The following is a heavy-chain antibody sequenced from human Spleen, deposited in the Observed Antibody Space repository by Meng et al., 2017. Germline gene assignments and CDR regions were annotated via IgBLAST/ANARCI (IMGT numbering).Heavy chain of an antibody. J-gene: IGHJ4*02. V-gene: IGHV3-13*01. Sequence: GESLKISCAASGFTFSSYAMSWVRQAPGKGLEWVSAIGTAGDTYYPGSVKGRFTISRENAKNSLYLQMNSLRAGDTAVYYCAREVGAGYFDYWGQGTLVTVSS. CDR3: AREVGAGYFDY. D-gene: IGHD4/OR15-4a*01. CDR2: IGTAGDT. CDR1: GFTFSSYA.